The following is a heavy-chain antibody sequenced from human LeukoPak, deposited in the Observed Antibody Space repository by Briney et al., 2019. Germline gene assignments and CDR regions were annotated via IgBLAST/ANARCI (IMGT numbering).Heavy chain of an antibody. V-gene: IGHV3-7*01. CDR2: INQDGSEK. J-gene: IGHJ5*01. D-gene: IGHD1-26*01. CDR3: TRVRSGSYSHWFES. Sequence: GGFLRLSCAASGFTFRNYWMSWVRQAPGKGLEWVANINQDGSEKIYVDSVKGRFTISRDDAESSLYLQMNSLRVEDTAVYYCTRVRSGSYSHWFESWGQGTLVTVSS. CDR1: GFTFRNYW.